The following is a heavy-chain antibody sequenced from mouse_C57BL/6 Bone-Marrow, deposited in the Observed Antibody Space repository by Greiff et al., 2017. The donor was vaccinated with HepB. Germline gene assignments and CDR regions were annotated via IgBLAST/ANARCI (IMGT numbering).Heavy chain of an antibody. Sequence: EVKLVESGEGLVKPGGSLKLSCAASGFTFSSYAMSWVRQTPEKRLEWVAYISSGGDYIYYAVTVKGRFTISRDNARNTLYLQMSSLKSEDTAMYYCTREDITTVSYWGQGTLVTVSA. V-gene: IGHV5-9-1*02. CDR2: ISSGGDYI. CDR3: TREDITTVSY. CDR1: GFTFSSYA. J-gene: IGHJ3*01. D-gene: IGHD1-1*01.